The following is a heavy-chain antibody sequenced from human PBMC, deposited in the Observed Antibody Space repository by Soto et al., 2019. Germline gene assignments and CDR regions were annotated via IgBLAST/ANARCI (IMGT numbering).Heavy chain of an antibody. CDR2: IIPIFGTA. J-gene: IGHJ6*02. Sequence: SVKVPCKASGGTFSSYAISWVRQAPGQGLEWMGGIIPIFGTANYAQKFQGRVTITADESTSTAYMELSSLRSEDTAVYYCARGSPVGHDYGDSDYYYGMDVWGQGTTVTVSS. CDR1: GGTFSSYA. V-gene: IGHV1-69*13. D-gene: IGHD4-17*01. CDR3: ARGSPVGHDYGDSDYYYGMDV.